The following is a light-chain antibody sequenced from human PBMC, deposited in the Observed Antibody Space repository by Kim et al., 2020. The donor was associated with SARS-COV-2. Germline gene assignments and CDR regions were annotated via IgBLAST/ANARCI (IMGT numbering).Light chain of an antibody. CDR2: GRN. J-gene: IGLJ2*01. V-gene: IGLV3-19*01. CDR1: SLRSYY. Sequence: SSELTQDPAVSVALGQTVRITCQGDSLRSYYATGYQQRPRQAPVLVIYGRNNRPSGIPDRFSGSSSGNTASLTISGAQAEDEADFYCQSRDSGGKILFGGGTQLTVL. CDR3: QSRDSGGKIL.